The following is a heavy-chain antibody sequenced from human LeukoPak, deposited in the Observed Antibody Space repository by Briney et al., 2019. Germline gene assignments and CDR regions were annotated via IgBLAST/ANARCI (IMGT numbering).Heavy chain of an antibody. CDR1: GGSISSYY. J-gene: IGHJ4*02. CDR3: ARVTGYRIEDYFDY. Sequence: SETLSLTCTVSGGSISSYYWSWIRQPPGKGLEWIGYIYYSGNTNYNPSLKSRVTISVETSKNEFSLKLRSVTAADTAAYYCARVTGYRIEDYFDYWGQGTLVTVSS. V-gene: IGHV4-59*01. D-gene: IGHD6-13*01. CDR2: IYYSGNT.